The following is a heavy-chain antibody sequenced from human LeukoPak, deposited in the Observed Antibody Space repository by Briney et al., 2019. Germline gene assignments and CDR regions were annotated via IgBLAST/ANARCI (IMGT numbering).Heavy chain of an antibody. J-gene: IGHJ6*03. Sequence: GRSLRLSCAASGFTFDDYAMHWVRQAPGKGLEWVSGIDWNSGSIGYAGSVKGRFTISRDNAKNSLYLQMNSLRAEDMALYYCAKGSGYHYYYYMDVWGKGTTVTDSS. CDR2: IDWNSGSI. CDR3: AKGSGYHYYYYMDV. CDR1: GFTFDDYA. V-gene: IGHV3-9*03.